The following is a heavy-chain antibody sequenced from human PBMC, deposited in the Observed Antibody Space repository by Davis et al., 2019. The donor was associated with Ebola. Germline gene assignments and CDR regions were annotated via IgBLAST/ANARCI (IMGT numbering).Heavy chain of an antibody. J-gene: IGHJ4*02. V-gene: IGHV3-73*01. CDR3: TRHDYGGNSLRFDY. Sequence: GESLKISCAASGFTFSGSAMHWVRQASGKGLEWVGRIRSKANSYATAYAASVKGRFTISRDDSKNTAYLQMNSLKTEDTAVYYCTRHDYGGNSLRFDYWGQGTLVTVSS. CDR1: GFTFSGSA. CDR2: IRSKANSYAT. D-gene: IGHD4-23*01.